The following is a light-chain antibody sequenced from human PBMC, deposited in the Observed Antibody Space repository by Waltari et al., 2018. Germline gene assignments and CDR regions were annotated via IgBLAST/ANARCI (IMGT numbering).Light chain of an antibody. CDR3: SAWDSSLTAWV. V-gene: IGLV10-54*04. CDR1: SNNVGNDG. Sequence: QAGLTQPPSVSKDLRQTATLTCTGNSNNVGNDGAAWLQQHQGHPPKLLSNRNNTRPSGVSERFSASRSGSTASLTITGLQPEDEADYYCSAWDSSLTAWVFGGGTKLTVL. CDR2: RNN. J-gene: IGLJ3*02.